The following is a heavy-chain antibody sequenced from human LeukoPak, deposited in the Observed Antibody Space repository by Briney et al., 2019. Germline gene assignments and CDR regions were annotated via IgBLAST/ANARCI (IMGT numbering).Heavy chain of an antibody. V-gene: IGHV3-7*01. D-gene: IGHD1-1*01. J-gene: IGHJ4*02. CDR3: ARVVMATGPRQSFDY. CDR2: LKQDGSEK. Sequence: LTGGSLKLSCAASGFTFSTYWMTWVRQAPGKGLEWVANLKQDGSEKYYVDSVKGRFTISRDNAKNSVFLQMSSLRGEDTAVYYCARVVMATGPRQSFDYWGQGALVTVSS. CDR1: GFTFSTYW.